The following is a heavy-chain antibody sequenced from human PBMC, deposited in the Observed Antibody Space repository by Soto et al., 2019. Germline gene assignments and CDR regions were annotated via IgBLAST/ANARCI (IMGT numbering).Heavy chain of an antibody. Sequence: QVQLQESGPGLIKPSETLSLTCTVSGGSVTSGNYHWTWIRQPPGKGLEWIGQTGSPNNNPSLKSRITISVDTSKNQFTLSLSSVTAADTAVYYCAVFKAGAGGNGYWGQGTQVTVSS. CDR1: GGSVTSGNYH. V-gene: IGHV4-61*01. D-gene: IGHD6-19*01. CDR3: AVFKAGAGGNGY. J-gene: IGHJ4*02. CDR2: QTGSP.